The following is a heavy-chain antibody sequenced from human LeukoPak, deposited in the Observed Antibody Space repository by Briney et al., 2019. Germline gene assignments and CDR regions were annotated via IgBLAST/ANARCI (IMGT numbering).Heavy chain of an antibody. Sequence: GGSLRLSCAASGFTFNTYAMSWVRQAPGKGLEWVSAISGSGGSTYYADSVKGRFTISRDNAKNSVYLQMNSLRVEDSAVYYCANDDFSGYHYWGQGTLVTVSS. V-gene: IGHV3-23*01. J-gene: IGHJ4*02. CDR2: ISGSGGST. CDR1: GFTFNTYA. D-gene: IGHD3-9*01. CDR3: ANDDFSGYHY.